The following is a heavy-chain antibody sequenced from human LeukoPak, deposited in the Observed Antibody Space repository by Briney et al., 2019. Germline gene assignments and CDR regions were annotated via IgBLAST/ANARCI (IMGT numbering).Heavy chain of an antibody. V-gene: IGHV1-69*04. J-gene: IGHJ4*02. D-gene: IGHD2-2*01. CDR1: GGTFSSYA. CDR2: IIPILGIA. CDR3: ASNDIVVVPAAEDGY. Sequence: SVKVSCKASGGTFSSYAISWVRRAPGQGLEWMGRIIPILGIANYTQKFQGRVTITADKSTSTAYMELSSLRSEDTAVYYCASNDIVVVPAAEDGYWGQGTLVTVSS.